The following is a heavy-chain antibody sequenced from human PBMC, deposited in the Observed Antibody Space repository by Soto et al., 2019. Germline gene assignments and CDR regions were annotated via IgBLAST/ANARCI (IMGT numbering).Heavy chain of an antibody. J-gene: IGHJ6*02. Sequence: QVQLVESGGGLVKPGGSLRLSCAASGFTFSDYYMSWIRQAPGKGLEWVSYISSSGSTIYYADSVKGRFTISRDNAKNXXYXQXXSLRAEDTAVYYCARDRYCISTSCPFPYYYYGMDVWGQGTTVTVSS. CDR1: GFTFSDYY. CDR3: ARDRYCISTSCPFPYYYYGMDV. CDR2: ISSSGSTI. D-gene: IGHD2-2*01. V-gene: IGHV3-11*01.